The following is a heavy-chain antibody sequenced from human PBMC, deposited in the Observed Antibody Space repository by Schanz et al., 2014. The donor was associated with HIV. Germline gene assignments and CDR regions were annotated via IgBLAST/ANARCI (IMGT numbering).Heavy chain of an antibody. D-gene: IGHD6-19*01. J-gene: IGHJ4*02. CDR2: ISYDGSNK. CDR3: ARETGGSGWYTLDY. Sequence: QVQLVESGGDLVQPGGSLRLSCAASGFTFTSYGMHWVRQAPGKGLEWVAVISYDGSNKYYADSVKGRFTISRDNSKNTLYLQMNSLRAEDTAMYFCARETGGSGWYTLDYWGQGTLIAVSS. CDR1: GFTFTSYG. V-gene: IGHV3-30*03.